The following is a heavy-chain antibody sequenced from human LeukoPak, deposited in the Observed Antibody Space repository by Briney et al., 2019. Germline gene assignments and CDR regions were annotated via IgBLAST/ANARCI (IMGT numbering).Heavy chain of an antibody. CDR1: GFTFSSYW. D-gene: IGHD3-3*01. J-gene: IGHJ3*02. V-gene: IGHV3-7*04. CDR3: ARAGYDFWSGYYEAFDI. CDR2: IKQDGSEK. Sequence: PGGSLRLSCAASGFTFSSYWMSWVRQAPGKGLEWVANIKQDGSEKYYVDSVKGRFTISRDNAKNSLYLQMNSLRAEDTAVYYCARAGYDFWSGYYEAFDIWGQGTMVTVSS.